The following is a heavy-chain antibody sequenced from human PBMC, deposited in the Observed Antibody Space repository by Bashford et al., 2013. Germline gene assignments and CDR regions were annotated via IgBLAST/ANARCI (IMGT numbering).Heavy chain of an antibody. CDR3: ARLSNGDYHYFDY. CDR1: GYSFTNYW. V-gene: IGHV5-51*01. J-gene: IGHJ4*02. CDR2: IYPGDSDT. D-gene: IGHD4-17*01. Sequence: GESLKISCKGSGYSFTNYWIGWVRQTPGKGLEWMGIIYPGDSDTRYSPSFQGQVTISADKSISTAYLQWSSLKASDTATYYCARLSNGDYHYFDYWGQGTVVTVSS.